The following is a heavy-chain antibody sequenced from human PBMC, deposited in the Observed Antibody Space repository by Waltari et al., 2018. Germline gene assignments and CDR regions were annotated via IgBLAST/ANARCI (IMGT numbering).Heavy chain of an antibody. CDR1: GGSISRGGYS. J-gene: IGHJ3*02. V-gene: IGHV4-31*03. CDR3: ARDPPYGGAFDI. D-gene: IGHD3-10*01. CDR2: IYYSGST. Sequence: QVQLQESGPGLVKPSQTLSLTCTVSGGSISRGGYSWRCTRQHPGKGLEWIGYIYYSGSTYYNPSLKSRVTISVDTSKNQFSLKLSSVTAADTAVYYCARDPPYGGAFDIWGQGTMVTVSS.